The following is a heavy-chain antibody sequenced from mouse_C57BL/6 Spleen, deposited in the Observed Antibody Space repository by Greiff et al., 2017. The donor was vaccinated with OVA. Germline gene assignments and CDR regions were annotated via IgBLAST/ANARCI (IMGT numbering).Heavy chain of an antibody. CDR1: GFTFSSYA. CDR3: ARDETGPYYFDY. Sequence: EVQLQESGGGLVKPGGSLKLSCAASGFTFSSYAMSWVRQTPEKRLEWVATISDGGSYTYYPDNVKGRFTISRDNAKNNLYLQMSHLKSEDTAMYYCARDETGPYYFDYWGQGTTLTVSS. D-gene: IGHD4-1*01. CDR2: ISDGGSYT. J-gene: IGHJ2*01. V-gene: IGHV5-4*01.